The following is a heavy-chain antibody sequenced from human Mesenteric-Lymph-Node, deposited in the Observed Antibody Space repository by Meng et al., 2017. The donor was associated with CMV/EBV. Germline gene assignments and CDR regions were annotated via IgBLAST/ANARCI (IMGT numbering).Heavy chain of an antibody. Sequence: GESLKISCAASGFTFSSYSMNWVRQAPGKGLEWVASINGGTNYMHYADSVKGRFTISRDNSKNTLYLQMNSLRAEDTAVYYCARGNSNYGYWGQGTLVTVSS. CDR1: GFTFSSYS. V-gene: IGHV3-21*04. D-gene: IGHD4-11*01. J-gene: IGHJ4*02. CDR2: INGGTNYM. CDR3: ARGNSNYGY.